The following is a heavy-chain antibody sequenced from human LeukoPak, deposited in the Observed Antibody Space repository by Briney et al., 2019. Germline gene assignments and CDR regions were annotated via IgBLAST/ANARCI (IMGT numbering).Heavy chain of an antibody. D-gene: IGHD1-14*01. CDR1: GGSISIYY. CDR3: ARGAGSPFDY. CDR2: IYHSGST. V-gene: IGHV4-59*01. J-gene: IGHJ4*02. Sequence: SETLSLTCTVSGGSISIYYWSWIRQPPGKGLEWIGYIYHSGSTNYNPSLKSRVTMSVDTSKNQFSLKLSSVIAADTAVYYCARGAGSPFDYWGQGTLVTVSP.